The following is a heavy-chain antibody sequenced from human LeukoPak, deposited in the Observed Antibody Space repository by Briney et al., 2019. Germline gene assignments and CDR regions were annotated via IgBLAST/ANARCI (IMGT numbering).Heavy chain of an antibody. J-gene: IGHJ3*02. CDR1: GFTFGDHS. V-gene: IGHV3-23*01. D-gene: IGHD2-15*01. Sequence: GGSLRLSCTTSGFTFGDHSMSWFRQAPGKGLEWVSAISGGGYSTYYADSVKGRFTIFRDNSKKTMYLQMNSLRAADAAVYYCAQGLGHCSGGNCYSTTFDIWGHGTMVTVSS. CDR2: ISGGGYST. CDR3: AQGLGHCSGGNCYSTTFDI.